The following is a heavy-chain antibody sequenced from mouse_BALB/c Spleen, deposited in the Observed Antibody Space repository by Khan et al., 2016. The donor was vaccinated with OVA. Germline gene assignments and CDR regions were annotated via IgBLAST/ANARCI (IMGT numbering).Heavy chain of an antibody. CDR2: IAPANGNT. CDR3: ARHSYDPRDFEV. D-gene: IGHD2-3*01. Sequence: VQLQQSGAELVKPGASVKLSCTASGFNIKDTYLHWVKQRPEQGLAWIGRIAPANGNTQYDPKFQGQATIPSDTSSNTAYLTLNSLPSEDTAVYYCARHSYDPRDFEVWGAGTTVTVSS. J-gene: IGHJ1*01. CDR1: GFNIKDTY. V-gene: IGHV14-3*02.